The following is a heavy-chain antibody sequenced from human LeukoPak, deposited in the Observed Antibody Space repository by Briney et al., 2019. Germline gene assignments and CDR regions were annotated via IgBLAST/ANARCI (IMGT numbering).Heavy chain of an antibody. CDR1: GFTFSSYS. Sequence: GGSLRLSCAASGFTFSSYSMNWVRQAPGKGLEWVAVISYDGSNKYYADSVKGRFTISRDNSKNTLYLQMNSLRAEDTAVYYCARDLDNYYGSGSYFDYWGQGTLVTVSS. J-gene: IGHJ4*02. CDR2: ISYDGSNK. CDR3: ARDLDNYYGSGSYFDY. D-gene: IGHD3-10*01. V-gene: IGHV3-30*03.